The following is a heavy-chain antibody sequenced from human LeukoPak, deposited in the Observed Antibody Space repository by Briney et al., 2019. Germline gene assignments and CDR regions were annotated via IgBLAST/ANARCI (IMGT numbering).Heavy chain of an antibody. Sequence: SETLSLTCAVYAGSFSSHSWTWIRQPPGKGLEWIGEINHSGYTNYNPSLKSRVTISVDTSKNQFSLKLSSVTAADTAVYYCARSSGWYESYYFDYWGQGTLVTVSS. CDR1: AGSFSSHS. CDR3: ARSSGWYESYYFDY. D-gene: IGHD6-19*01. J-gene: IGHJ4*02. V-gene: IGHV4-34*01. CDR2: INHSGYT.